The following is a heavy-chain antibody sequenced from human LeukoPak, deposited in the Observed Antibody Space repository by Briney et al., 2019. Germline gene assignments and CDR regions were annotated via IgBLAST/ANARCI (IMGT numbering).Heavy chain of an antibody. V-gene: IGHV4-4*09. CDR1: GGSISSYY. Sequence: SETLSLTCTVSGGSISSYYWSWIRQPPGKGLEWIGYIYTSGSTNYNPSLKSRVTISVDTSKNQSSLKLSSVTAADTAVYYCAGLDTAMALRGFDYWGQGTLVTVSS. CDR3: AGLDTAMALRGFDY. CDR2: IYTSGST. D-gene: IGHD5-18*01. J-gene: IGHJ4*02.